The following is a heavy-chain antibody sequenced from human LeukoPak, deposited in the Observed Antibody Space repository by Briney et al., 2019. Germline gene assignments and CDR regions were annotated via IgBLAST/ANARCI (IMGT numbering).Heavy chain of an antibody. J-gene: IGHJ5*02. CDR2: IIPIFGTA. Sequence: ASVKVSCKASGGTFSSYAISWVRQAPGQGLEWMGGIIPIFGTANYAQKFQGRVTTTADESTSTAYMELSSLRSEDTAVYYCARNIITNNWFDPWGQGTLVTVSS. CDR1: GGTFSSYA. CDR3: ARNIITNNWFDP. V-gene: IGHV1-69*13. D-gene: IGHD3-10*01.